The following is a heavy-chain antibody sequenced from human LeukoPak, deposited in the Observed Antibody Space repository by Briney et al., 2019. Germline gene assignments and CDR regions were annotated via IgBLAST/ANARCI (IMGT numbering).Heavy chain of an antibody. CDR2: ISSSSSYI. D-gene: IGHD4-17*01. Sequence: PGGSLRLPCAASGFTFSSYSMNWVRQAPGKGLEWVSSISSSSSYIYYADSVKGRFTISRDNAKNSLYLQMNSLRAEDTAVYYCAKAPTTVTPIDYWGQGTLVTVSS. CDR1: GFTFSSYS. CDR3: AKAPTTVTPIDY. V-gene: IGHV3-21*01. J-gene: IGHJ4*02.